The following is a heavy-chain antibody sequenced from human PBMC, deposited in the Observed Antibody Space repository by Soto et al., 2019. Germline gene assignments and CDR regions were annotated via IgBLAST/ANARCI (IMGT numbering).Heavy chain of an antibody. CDR2: ISSSSSTI. CDR1: GFTFSSYS. CDR3: ARDEHDGDYAPDY. Sequence: PGGSLRLSCAASGFTFSSYSMNWVRQAPGKGLEWVSYISSSSSTIYYADSVKGRFTISRDNAKNSLYLQMNSLRAEDTAVYYCARDEHDGDYAPDYWGQGTLVTVSS. V-gene: IGHV3-48*01. D-gene: IGHD4-17*01. J-gene: IGHJ4*02.